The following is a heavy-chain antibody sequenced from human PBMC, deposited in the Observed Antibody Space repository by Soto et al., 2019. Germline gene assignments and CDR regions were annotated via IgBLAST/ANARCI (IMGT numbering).Heavy chain of an antibody. CDR2: IDPIDSYT. J-gene: IGHJ6*01. V-gene: IGHV5-10-1*01. Sequence: PGESLKISCQGSGYNFASYWISWVRQMPGKGLEWMGRIDPIDSYTNYSPSFQGHVTISADKSISTAYLQWSSLKASDTAMYYCARRYLKRSRFPRNYYGMHGWGQRNPLTV. CDR1: GYNFASYW. D-gene: IGHD1-20*01. CDR3: ARRYLKRSRFPRNYYGMHG.